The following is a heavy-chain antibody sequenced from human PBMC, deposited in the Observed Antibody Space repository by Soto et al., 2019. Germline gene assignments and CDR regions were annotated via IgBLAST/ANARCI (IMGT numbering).Heavy chain of an antibody. CDR2: IYYSGST. Sequence: SETLSLTCTVSGGSISSYYWSWIRQPPGKGLEWIGYIYYSGSTNYNPSLKSRVTISVDTSKNQFSLKLSSVTAADTAVYYCARSMIVVVGGWFDPWGQGTLVTVSS. J-gene: IGHJ5*02. CDR3: ARSMIVVVGGWFDP. V-gene: IGHV4-59*01. CDR1: GGSISSYY. D-gene: IGHD3-22*01.